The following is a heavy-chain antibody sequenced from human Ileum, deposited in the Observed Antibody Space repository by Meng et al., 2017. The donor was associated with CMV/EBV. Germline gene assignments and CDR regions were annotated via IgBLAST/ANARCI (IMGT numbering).Heavy chain of an antibody. Sequence: GESLKISCAASGFTVSSNYMSWVRQAPGKGLEWVSVIYSGGSTYYADSVKGRFTISRDNSKNTLYLQMNSLRAEDTAVYYCARFWVGITGTDYYYYGMDVWGQGTTVTVSS. V-gene: IGHV3-53*01. CDR3: ARFWVGITGTDYYYYGMDV. J-gene: IGHJ6*02. CDR2: IYSGGST. D-gene: IGHD1-20*01. CDR1: GFTVSSNY.